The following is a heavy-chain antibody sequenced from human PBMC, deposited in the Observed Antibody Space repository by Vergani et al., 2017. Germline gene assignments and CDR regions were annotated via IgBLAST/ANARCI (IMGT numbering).Heavy chain of an antibody. CDR2: ICGSGGST. J-gene: IGHJ4*02. CDR1: GFTFSSYA. CDR3: AKLFKGATITTYFDY. V-gene: IGHV3-23*04. Sequence: VQLVESGGGVVQPGGSLRLSCAASGFTFSSYAMSWVRQAPGKGLEWVSAICGSGGSTYYADSVKGRFTISRDNSKNTLYLQMNSLRAEDTAVYYCAKLFKGATITTYFDYWGQGTLVTVSS. D-gene: IGHD4-11*01.